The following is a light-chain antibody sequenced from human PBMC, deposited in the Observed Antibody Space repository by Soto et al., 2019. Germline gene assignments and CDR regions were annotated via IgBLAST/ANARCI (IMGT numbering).Light chain of an antibody. V-gene: IGLV2-14*01. CDR3: SSYTSSSTLVV. CDR2: EVS. CDR1: SSDVGGYNY. J-gene: IGLJ2*01. Sequence: QSALTQPASVSGSPGQSITISCTGTSSDVGGYNYVSWYQQHPGKAPKLMIYEVSNRPSGVSNRFSGSKSGNTASLTISGLQAEDEAEYYCSSYTSSSTLVVFGGGTQLTV.